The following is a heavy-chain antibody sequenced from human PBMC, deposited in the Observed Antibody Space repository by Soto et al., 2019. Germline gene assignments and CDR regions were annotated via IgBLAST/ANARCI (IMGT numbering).Heavy chain of an antibody. V-gene: IGHV1-18*01. Sequence: QVQLVQSGAEVKKPGASVKVSCKASGYIFTSYGISWVRQAPGQGLEWVGRVSTYNGNTKYAQKLQGRVTMTTDTSASIAYMELMSLRSDATAVYYCARDNGQGLVSDWGQGTLVTVSS. D-gene: IGHD6-19*01. CDR2: VSTYNGNT. J-gene: IGHJ1*01. CDR3: ARDNGQGLVSD. CDR1: GYIFTSYG.